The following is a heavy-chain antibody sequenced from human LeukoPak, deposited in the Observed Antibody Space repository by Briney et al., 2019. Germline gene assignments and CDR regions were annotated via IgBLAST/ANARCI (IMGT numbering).Heavy chain of an antibody. Sequence: PGGSLRLSCAASGFTFSSYAMHWVRQAPGKGLEWVAVISYDGSNKYYADSVKGRFTISRDNSKNTLYLQMNSLRAEDTAVYYCAREHYYDSSGLQGYWGQGTLVTVSS. CDR2: ISYDGSNK. D-gene: IGHD3-22*01. CDR3: AREHYYDSSGLQGY. V-gene: IGHV3-30-3*01. CDR1: GFTFSSYA. J-gene: IGHJ4*02.